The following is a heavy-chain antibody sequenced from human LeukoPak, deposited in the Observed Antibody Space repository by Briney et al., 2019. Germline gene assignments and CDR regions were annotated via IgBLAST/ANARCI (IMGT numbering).Heavy chain of an antibody. V-gene: IGHV3-66*01. CDR1: GFTVSSNY. CDR2: IYSGGST. D-gene: IGHD6-6*01. CDR3: AREYSSSSGDY. Sequence: GGSLTLSCAASGFTVSSNYMSWVRQAPGKGLEWVSVIYSGGSTYYADSVKGRFTISRDNSKNTLYLQMNSLRAEDTAVYYCAREYSSSSGDYWGQGTLVTVSS. J-gene: IGHJ4*02.